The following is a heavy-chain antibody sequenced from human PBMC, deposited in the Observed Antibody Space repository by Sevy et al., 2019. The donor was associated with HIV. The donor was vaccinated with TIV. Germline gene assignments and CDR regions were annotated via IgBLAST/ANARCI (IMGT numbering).Heavy chain of an antibody. Sequence: SETLSLTCTVSGDSISNSVWSWIRQPPGKGLEWIGYLYYSGKTNYNPSLKTRVTISADTSKNQFSLSLRSVTAADTAVYYCARDYYDDRPRGFDPWGQGTLVTVSS. CDR2: LYYSGKT. CDR1: GDSISNSV. D-gene: IGHD3-22*01. CDR3: ARDYYDDRPRGFDP. J-gene: IGHJ5*02. V-gene: IGHV4-59*01.